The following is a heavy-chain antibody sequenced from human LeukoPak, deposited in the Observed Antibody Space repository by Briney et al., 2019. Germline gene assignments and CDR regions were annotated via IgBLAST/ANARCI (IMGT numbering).Heavy chain of an antibody. CDR3: ARQLDLVELKAVPGTPGYMDV. J-gene: IGHJ6*03. CDR1: GGSISSSSYY. V-gene: IGHV4-39*01. Sequence: SETLSLTCTVSGGSISSSSYYWGWIRQPPGKGLEWIGSIYYSGSTYYNPSLKSRVTIFVDTSKNQFSLKLSSVTAADTAVYYCARQLDLVELKAVPGTPGYMDVWGKGTTVTVSS. CDR2: IYYSGST. D-gene: IGHD2-2*01.